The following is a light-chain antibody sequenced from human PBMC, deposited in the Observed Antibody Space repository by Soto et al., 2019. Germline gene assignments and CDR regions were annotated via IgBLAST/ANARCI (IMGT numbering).Light chain of an antibody. CDR2: AAS. J-gene: IGKJ1*01. CDR3: QQYENYWT. CDR1: QGIRND. V-gene: IGKV1-17*01. Sequence: DIQMTQSPSSLSASVGDRFTITCRASQGIRNDLGWYQQRPGKAPKRLIYAASTLQPGVPSRFSGSGSGTDFTLTISSLQPEDFGIYYCQQYENYWTFGQGTKVDIK.